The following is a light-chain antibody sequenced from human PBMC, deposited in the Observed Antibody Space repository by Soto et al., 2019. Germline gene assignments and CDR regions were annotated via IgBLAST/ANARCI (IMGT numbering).Light chain of an antibody. CDR3: QQRNNWPLT. V-gene: IGKV3-11*01. Sequence: EIVLTQSPAALSLSPGERATLSCRASQSVNSKLPWYQQKPGQAPRLLIYDASNRATGIPARFSGSGSGTDFTLTISSLEPEDIGVYYCQQRNNWPLTFGGGTKVEIK. CDR1: QSVNSK. J-gene: IGKJ4*01. CDR2: DAS.